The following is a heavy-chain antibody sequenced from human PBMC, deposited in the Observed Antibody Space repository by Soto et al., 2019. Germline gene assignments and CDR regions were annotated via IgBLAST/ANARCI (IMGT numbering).Heavy chain of an antibody. Sequence: VQLLESGGGLVQPGGSLRLSCAASGFAFSNYAMGWVRQAPGKGLEWISSISTSIDATYYADSVKGRFTISRDDSKNTLYLQMNSLRADDSAVYYCAKDRTVAARNFDYWGQGTQVTVSS. CDR1: GFAFSNYA. CDR2: ISTSIDAT. V-gene: IGHV3-23*01. J-gene: IGHJ4*02. D-gene: IGHD6-6*01. CDR3: AKDRTVAARNFDY.